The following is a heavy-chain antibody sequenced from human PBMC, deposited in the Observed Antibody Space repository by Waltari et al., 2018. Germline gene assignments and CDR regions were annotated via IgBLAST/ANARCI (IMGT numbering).Heavy chain of an antibody. D-gene: IGHD5-18*01. V-gene: IGHV3-74*01. CDR3: ARKGGRGYPYGPFYYDF. Sequence: EVQLVESGGGLIQPGGSLSLPCAAPGSPFGDYGMHGVRKGPGKGLGWISRINSDRGFMSYSDSVKGRFTISRDNAKNTVSLQLNSLRVDDTGVYYCARKGGRGYPYGPFYYDFWGQGTLVTVSS. CDR1: GSPFGDYG. J-gene: IGHJ4*02. CDR2: INSDRGFM.